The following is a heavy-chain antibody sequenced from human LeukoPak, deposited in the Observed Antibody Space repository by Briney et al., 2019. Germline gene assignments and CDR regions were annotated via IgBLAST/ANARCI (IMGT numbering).Heavy chain of an antibody. Sequence: GESLQISCQGSGYSFTSYWIGWVRQMPGKGLEWMRIIYPGDSDTRYSPSFQGQVTISADKSISTAYLLWSSLKASDTAMYYCARSPYDILTGYYQYYFGYWGQGTLVTVSS. CDR3: ARSPYDILTGYYQYYFGY. D-gene: IGHD3-9*01. J-gene: IGHJ4*02. CDR1: GYSFTSYW. CDR2: IYPGDSDT. V-gene: IGHV5-51*01.